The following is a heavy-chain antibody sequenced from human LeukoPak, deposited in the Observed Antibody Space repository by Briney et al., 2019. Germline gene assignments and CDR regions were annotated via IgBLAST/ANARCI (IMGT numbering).Heavy chain of an antibody. V-gene: IGHV1-69*13. CDR1: GGTFSSYA. CDR3: ARTRYGQHSSGSNEDY. Sequence: EASLKVSCKASGGTFSSYAISWVRQAPGQGLEWMGGIISIFGTANYAQKFQGRVTITADESTSTAYMELSSLRSEDTAVYYCARTRYGQHSSGSNEDYWGQGTLVTVSS. J-gene: IGHJ4*02. D-gene: IGHD3-22*01. CDR2: IISIFGTA.